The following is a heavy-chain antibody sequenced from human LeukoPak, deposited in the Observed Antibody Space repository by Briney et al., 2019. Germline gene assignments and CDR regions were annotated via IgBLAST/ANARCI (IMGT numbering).Heavy chain of an antibody. J-gene: IGHJ4*02. CDR3: ARRGMVRGVIVHDY. CDR2: IYHSGST. Sequence: PSETLSLTCGVSGGSISSSYWWSWVRQPPGKGLEWIGEIYHSGSTNYNPSLKSRVTISMDKSKNQFSLNLSSVTAADTAVYYCARRGMVRGVIVHDYWGQGTLVTVSS. CDR1: GGSISSSYW. D-gene: IGHD3-10*01. V-gene: IGHV4-4*02.